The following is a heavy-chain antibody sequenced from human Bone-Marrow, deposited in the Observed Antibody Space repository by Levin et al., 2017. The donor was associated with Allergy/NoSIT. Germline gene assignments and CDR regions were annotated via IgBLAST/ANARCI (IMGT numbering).Heavy chain of an antibody. V-gene: IGHV3-30-3*01. D-gene: IGHD6-6*01. CDR3: ARDGDDNGIAARRSYFDY. CDR1: GFTFSSYA. CDR2: ISYDGSNK. J-gene: IGHJ4*02. Sequence: GESLKISCAASGFTFSSYAMHWVRQAPGKGLEWVAVISYDGSNKYYADSVKGRFTISRDNSKNTLYLQMNSLRAEDTAVYYCARDGDDNGIAARRSYFDYWGQGTLVTVSS.